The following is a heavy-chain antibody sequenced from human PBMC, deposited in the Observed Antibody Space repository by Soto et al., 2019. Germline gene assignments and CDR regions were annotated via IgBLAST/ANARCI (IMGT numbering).Heavy chain of an antibody. Sequence: SVKVSCKASGGTFSSYAISWVRQAPGQGLEWMGGIIPIFGTANYAQKFQGRVTITADESTSTAYMELSSLRSEDTAVYYCARGTIVVVPAATPYYGMDVWGQGTTVTVSS. V-gene: IGHV1-69*13. CDR2: IIPIFGTA. CDR1: GGTFSSYA. J-gene: IGHJ6*02. CDR3: ARGTIVVVPAATPYYGMDV. D-gene: IGHD2-2*01.